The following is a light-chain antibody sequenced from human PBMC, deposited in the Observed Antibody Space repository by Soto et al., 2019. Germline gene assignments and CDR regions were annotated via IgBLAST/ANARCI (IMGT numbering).Light chain of an antibody. J-gene: IGLJ1*01. V-gene: IGLV2-14*01. Sequence: LTQPASVSGSXGXXXTISCTGTSSDVGGYNYVSWYQQHPGKAPKLMIYDVSNRPSGVSNRFSGSKSGNTASLTISGLQAEDEADYYCSSYTSSSTLDYVFGTGTKVTVL. CDR2: DVS. CDR1: SSDVGGYNY. CDR3: SSYTSSSTLDYV.